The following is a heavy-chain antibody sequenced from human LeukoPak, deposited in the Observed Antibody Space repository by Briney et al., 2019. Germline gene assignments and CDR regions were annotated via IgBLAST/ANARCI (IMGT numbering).Heavy chain of an antibody. CDR1: GYTFTGYY. V-gene: IGHV1-2*02. Sequence: ASVRVSCKASGYTFTGYYMHWVRQAPGQGLEWMGWINPNSGDTNYAQKFQGRVTMTRDTSISTAYMELSRLRSDDTAVYYCARESGSGWYGHWGQGTLVTVSS. J-gene: IGHJ5*02. D-gene: IGHD6-19*01. CDR2: INPNSGDT. CDR3: ARESGSGWYGH.